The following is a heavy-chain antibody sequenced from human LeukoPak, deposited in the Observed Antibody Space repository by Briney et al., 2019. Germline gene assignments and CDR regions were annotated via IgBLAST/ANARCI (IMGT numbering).Heavy chain of an antibody. V-gene: IGHV3-64*04. J-gene: IGHJ6*03. CDR2: ISSNGGST. Sequence: GGSLRLSCAASGFTFSSYAMHWVRQAPGKGLEYVSAISSNGGSTYYADSVKGRFTISRDNSKNTLYLQMNSLRAEDTAIYYCAKNGDRGAYCTGGTCYPYFYYYMDVWGKGTTVTI. CDR3: AKNGDRGAYCTGGTCYPYFYYYMDV. D-gene: IGHD2-15*01. CDR1: GFTFSSYA.